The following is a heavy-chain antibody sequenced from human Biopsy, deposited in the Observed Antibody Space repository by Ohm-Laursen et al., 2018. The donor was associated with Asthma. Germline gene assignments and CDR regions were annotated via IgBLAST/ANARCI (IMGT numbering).Heavy chain of an antibody. CDR1: YGSITSGGYY. J-gene: IGHJ4*02. V-gene: IGHV4-31*03. D-gene: IGHD3-22*01. CDR3: ARAQDYYDSRGYYRSFDY. Sequence: SQTLSLTCTVSYGSITSGGYYWTWIRQHPGKGLEWIGFIYYSGSTYYNPSLKSRVSISIDTSKNQFSLKLSSVTAADTAVYCCARAQDYYDSRGYYRSFDYWVQGTLVTVSS. CDR2: IYYSGST.